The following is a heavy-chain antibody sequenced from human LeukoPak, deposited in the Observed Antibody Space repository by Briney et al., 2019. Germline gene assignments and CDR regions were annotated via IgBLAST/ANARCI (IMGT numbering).Heavy chain of an antibody. CDR1: GFTFSSYS. CDR3: ARVLLYYYDSSGYYSAGAFDI. J-gene: IGHJ3*02. V-gene: IGHV3-21*01. D-gene: IGHD3-22*01. CDR2: ISSSSSYI. Sequence: PGGSLRLSCAASGFTFSSYSMNWVRQAPGKGLEWVSSISSSSSYIYYADSAKGRFTISRDNAKNSLYLQMNGLRAEDTAVYYCARVLLYYYDSSGYYSAGAFDIWGQGTMVTVSS.